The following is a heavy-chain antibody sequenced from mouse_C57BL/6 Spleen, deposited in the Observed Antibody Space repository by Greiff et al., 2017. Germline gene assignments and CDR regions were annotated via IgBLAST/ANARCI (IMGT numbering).Heavy chain of an antibody. CDR2: IYPGDGDT. CDR3: ARSGGWDEFDY. CDR1: GYAFSSYW. J-gene: IGHJ2*01. D-gene: IGHD4-1*01. V-gene: IGHV1-80*01. Sequence: VQLQESGAELVKPGASVKISCKASGYAFSSYWMNWVKQRPGKGLEWIGQIYPGDGDTNYNGKFKGKATLTADKSSSTAYMQLSSLTSEDSAVYFCARSGGWDEFDYWGQGTTLTVSS.